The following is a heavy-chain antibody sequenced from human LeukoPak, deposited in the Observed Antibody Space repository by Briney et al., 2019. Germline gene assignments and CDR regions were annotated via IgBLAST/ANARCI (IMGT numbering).Heavy chain of an antibody. J-gene: IGHJ6*02. D-gene: IGHD4-17*01. CDR1: GGTFSSYA. Sequence: ASVKVSCKASGGTFSSYAISWVRQAPGQGLEWMGWISAYNGNTNYAQKLQGRVTMTTDTSTSTAYMELRSLRSDDTAVYYCARYGDYPGPRYYYGMDVWGQGTTVTVSS. CDR3: ARYGDYPGPRYYYGMDV. CDR2: ISAYNGNT. V-gene: IGHV1-18*01.